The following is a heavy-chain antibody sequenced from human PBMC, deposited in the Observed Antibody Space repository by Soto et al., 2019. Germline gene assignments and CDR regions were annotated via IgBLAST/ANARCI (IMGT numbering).Heavy chain of an antibody. CDR1: GFTFDNYA. CDR2: ISGNGNTI. D-gene: IGHD3-22*01. CDR3: AKDLIRITMIVVVITPGYGMDV. J-gene: IGHJ6*02. Sequence: SLRLSCAASGFTFDNYAMHWVRQAPGKGLEWVSGISGNGNTIYYADSVKGRFTISRDNSKNTLYLQMNSLRAEDTAVYYCAKDLIRITMIVVVITPGYGMDVWGQGTTVTVSS. V-gene: IGHV3-9*01.